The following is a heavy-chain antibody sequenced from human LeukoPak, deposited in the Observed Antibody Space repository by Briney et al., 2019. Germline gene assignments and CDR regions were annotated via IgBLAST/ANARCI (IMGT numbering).Heavy chain of an antibody. V-gene: IGHV1-2*02. J-gene: IGHJ5*02. CDR3: AKDPCTTWTRCFTSGFDP. CDR1: GGTFSNYA. Sequence: ASVKVSCKASGGTFSNYAVSWVRQAPGQGLEWMGWINPNSDGTKYAQKFQGRVTMTRDMSTNTVYMELSGLTSDDTAVYYCAKDPCTTWTRCFTSGFDPWGQGTLVTVSS. D-gene: IGHD2-2*01. CDR2: INPNSDGT.